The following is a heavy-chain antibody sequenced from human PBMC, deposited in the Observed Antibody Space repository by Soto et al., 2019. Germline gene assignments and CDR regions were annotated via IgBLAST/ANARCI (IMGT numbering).Heavy chain of an antibody. CDR1: GVSISSGGYS. J-gene: IGHJ5*02. CDR3: ARVQVTMVRGVLGNWFDP. Sequence: TSETLSLTCAVSGVSISSGGYSWSWIRQHPGKGLEWIGYIYYSGSTYYNPSLKSRVTISVDTSKNQFSLKLSSVTAADTAVYYCARVQVTMVRGVLGNWFDPWGQGTLVTVSS. V-gene: IGHV4-31*02. D-gene: IGHD3-10*01. CDR2: IYYSGST.